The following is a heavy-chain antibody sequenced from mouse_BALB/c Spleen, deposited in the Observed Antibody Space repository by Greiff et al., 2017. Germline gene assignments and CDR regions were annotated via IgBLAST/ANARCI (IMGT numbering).Heavy chain of an antibody. CDR3: ARFGWGSSYWYFDV. V-gene: IGHV3-8*02. CDR2: ISYSGST. J-gene: IGHJ1*01. Sequence: EVQLLESGPSLVKPSQTLSLSCSVTGDSFTSGYWNWIRKFPGNKLEYMGYISYSGSTYYYPSLKSRISITRDTSKNQYYLQLNSVTTEDTATYYCARFGWGSSYWYFDVWGAGTTVTVSS. CDR1: GDSFTSGY. D-gene: IGHD1-1*01.